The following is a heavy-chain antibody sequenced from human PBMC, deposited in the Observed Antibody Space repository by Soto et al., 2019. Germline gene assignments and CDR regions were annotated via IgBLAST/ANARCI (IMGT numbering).Heavy chain of an antibody. Sequence: SETLSLTCTVSGDSNSSHYWNWIRQPPRKGLEWIGHIYDSGDTNYNPSLGSRVSISLDTSKKQFSLKLTSVTAADTAVYFCARSTFRHAFDIWGQGTMVTVSS. D-gene: IGHD2-21*01. CDR3: ARSTFRHAFDI. CDR2: IYDSGDT. J-gene: IGHJ3*02. V-gene: IGHV4-59*11. CDR1: GDSNSSHY.